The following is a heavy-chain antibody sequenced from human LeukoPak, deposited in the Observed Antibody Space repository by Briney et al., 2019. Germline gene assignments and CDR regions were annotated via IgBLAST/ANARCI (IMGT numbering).Heavy chain of an antibody. CDR3: AKVGIRISLIVVVFTTADDWYFDL. CDR1: GFTFSNYA. Sequence: PGGSLRLSCAASGFTFSNYAMSWVRQAPGKGLEWVSGISGSGGCTYYADSVKGRLTISRDNSKNTLYLQMDSLRAEDTAVYYCAKVGIRISLIVVVFTTADDWYFDLWGRGTLVTVSS. J-gene: IGHJ2*01. V-gene: IGHV3-23*01. CDR2: ISGSGGCT. D-gene: IGHD3-22*01.